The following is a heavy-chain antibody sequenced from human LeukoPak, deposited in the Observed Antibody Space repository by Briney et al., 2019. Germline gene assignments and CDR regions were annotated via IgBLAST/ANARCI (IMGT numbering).Heavy chain of an antibody. CDR2: IRSKAYGGTT. J-gene: IGHJ3*02. V-gene: IGHV3-49*04. Sequence: GRSLRLSCTASGFTFGDYAMSWVRQAPGKGLEWVGFIRSKAYGGTTEYAASVEGRFTISRDDSKSIAYLQMNSLKTEDTAVYYCTRDTGYYGDYRGGAFDIWGQGTMVTVSS. CDR3: TRDTGYYGDYRGGAFDI. D-gene: IGHD4-17*01. CDR1: GFTFGDYA.